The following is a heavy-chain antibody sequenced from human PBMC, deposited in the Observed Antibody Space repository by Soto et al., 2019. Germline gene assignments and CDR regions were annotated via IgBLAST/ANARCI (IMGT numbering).Heavy chain of an antibody. D-gene: IGHD3-9*01. J-gene: IGHJ6*02. V-gene: IGHV3-7*01. CDR1: GFTFSSYW. Sequence: GGSLRLSCAASGFTFSSYWMSWVRQAPGKGLEWVANIKQDESEKYYVDSVKGRFTISRDNAKNSLYLEMNSLRVEDTAVYYCASGKKDPYCDILTGYYSGGAWYYGMDVWGQGTTVTVS. CDR3: ASGKKDPYCDILTGYYSGGAWYYGMDV. CDR2: IKQDESEK.